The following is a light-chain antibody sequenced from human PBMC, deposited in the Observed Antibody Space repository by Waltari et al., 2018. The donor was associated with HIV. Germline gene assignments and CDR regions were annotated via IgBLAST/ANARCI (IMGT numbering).Light chain of an antibody. Sequence: SYLVTQPPSVYVAPGQTARLTCGGDNIGGKHVHWYQRRPGQAPVLVIYSDTDRPSGIPARFSGSNSGNTATLTITRVGAGDEADYYCQVWNSDHFVFGGGTKVIVL. CDR2: SDT. V-gene: IGLV3-21*02. CDR1: NIGGKH. CDR3: QVWNSDHFV. J-gene: IGLJ1*01.